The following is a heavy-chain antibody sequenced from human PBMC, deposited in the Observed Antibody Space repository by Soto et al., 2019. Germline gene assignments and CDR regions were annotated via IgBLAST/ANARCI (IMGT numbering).Heavy chain of an antibody. CDR1: GSTISSSSYD. D-gene: IGHD2-21*01. V-gene: IGHV4-39*01. J-gene: IGHJ4*02. CDR3: ARHLACASDFVS. CDR2: IYYSGST. Sequence: SGTLSLTCTVSGSTISSSSYDWGWIPRTRGKWLEWIGSIYYSGSTSYNSLRRCRVTLSVDTSRNQYSLQLSSLTAADTAVYYCARHLACASDFVSWGKVTRGTV.